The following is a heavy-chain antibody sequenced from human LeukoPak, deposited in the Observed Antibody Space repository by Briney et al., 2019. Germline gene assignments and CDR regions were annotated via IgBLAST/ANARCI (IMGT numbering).Heavy chain of an antibody. CDR1: GGSISSGGYY. Sequence: SETLSLTCTVSGGSISSGGYYWSWIRQHPGKGLEWIGYIYYSGSTNYNPSLQSRVTISVDTSKNQFSLNLNSVTAADTAVYYCARGGAARLHFQNWGQGTLVTVSS. J-gene: IGHJ1*01. CDR3: ARGGAARLHFQN. V-gene: IGHV4-61*08. D-gene: IGHD6-6*01. CDR2: IYYSGST.